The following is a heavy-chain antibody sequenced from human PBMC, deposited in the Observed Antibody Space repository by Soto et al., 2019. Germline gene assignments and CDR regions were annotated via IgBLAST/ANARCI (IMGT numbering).Heavy chain of an antibody. CDR2: IFSNDEK. J-gene: IGHJ6*02. V-gene: IGHV2-26*01. D-gene: IGHD7-27*01. CDR3: ARIWGPYYYYGMDV. Sequence: QVTLKESGRVLVKPTETLTLTCTVSGFSLSNARMGVSWIRQPPGKALEWLAHIFSNDEKSYSTSLKSRLTISKDTSKSQVVLTMTNMDPVDTATYYCARIWGPYYYYGMDVWGQGTTVTVSS. CDR1: GFSLSNARMG.